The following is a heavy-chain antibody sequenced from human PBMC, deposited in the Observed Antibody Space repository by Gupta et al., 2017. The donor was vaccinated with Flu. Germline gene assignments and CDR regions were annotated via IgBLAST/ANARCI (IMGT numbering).Heavy chain of an antibody. V-gene: IGHV4-31*02. Sequence: TYYNPSLKSRVTISVDTSKNQFSLKLSSVTAADTAVYYCASQGLYWFDPWGQGTLVTVSS. CDR3: ASQGLYWFDP. J-gene: IGHJ5*02. CDR2: T.